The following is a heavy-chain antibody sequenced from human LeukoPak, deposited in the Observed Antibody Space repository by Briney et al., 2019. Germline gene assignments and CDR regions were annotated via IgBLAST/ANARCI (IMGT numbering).Heavy chain of an antibody. J-gene: IGHJ4*02. Sequence: SETLSLTCTVSGGSISSYYWDWIRQPPGKGLEWIGYVSYSGTTNYNPSLRGRVTISVDTSKNQFSLNLSAVTAADTAVYYCARESNGPFSHLDSWGQGTLVTVSS. V-gene: IGHV4-59*01. CDR3: ARESNGPFSHLDS. CDR1: GGSISSYY. CDR2: VSYSGTT. D-gene: IGHD3-3*01.